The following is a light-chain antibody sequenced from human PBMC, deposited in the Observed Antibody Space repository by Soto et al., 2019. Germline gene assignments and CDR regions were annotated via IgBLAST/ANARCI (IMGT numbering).Light chain of an antibody. J-gene: IGKJ2*01. CDR1: QSVSSSY. CDR2: DAS. CDR3: QQYGSSPYT. Sequence: EIVLTQSPGTLSLSPGERATLSCRASQSVSSSYLAWHQQNPGQPPRLLIYDASRRATGIPDRFSSSGSGTDFTLTISRLEPEDFAVYYCQQYGSSPYTFGQGTKLEIK. V-gene: IGKV3-20*01.